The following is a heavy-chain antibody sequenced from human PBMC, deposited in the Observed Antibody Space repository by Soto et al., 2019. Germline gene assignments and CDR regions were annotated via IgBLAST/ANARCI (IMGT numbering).Heavy chain of an antibody. V-gene: IGHV3-33*01. J-gene: IGHJ4*02. D-gene: IGHD4-17*01. CDR2: IWYDGSNK. Sequence: PGGSLRLSCAASGFTFSSYGMHWVRQAPGKGLEWVAVIWYDGSNKYYADSVKGRFTISRDNSKNTLHLQMNSLRAEDMAVYYCARDPSPYYGDYVGYYFDYWGQGTLVTVSS. CDR1: GFTFSSYG. CDR3: ARDPSPYYGDYVGYYFDY.